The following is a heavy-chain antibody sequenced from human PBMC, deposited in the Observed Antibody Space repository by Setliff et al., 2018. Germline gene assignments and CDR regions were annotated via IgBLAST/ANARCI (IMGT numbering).Heavy chain of an antibody. V-gene: IGHV4-38-2*01. CDR1: GYSISSGYY. D-gene: IGHD3-10*01. Sequence: SETLSLTCAVSGYSISSGYYWGWIRQPPGKGLEWIGSIYHSGSTYYNPSLKSRVTISVDTSKNQFSLKLSSVTAADTAVYYCARLYEFGELFSDYWGQGTLVTVSS. J-gene: IGHJ4*02. CDR3: ARLYEFGELFSDY. CDR2: IYHSGST.